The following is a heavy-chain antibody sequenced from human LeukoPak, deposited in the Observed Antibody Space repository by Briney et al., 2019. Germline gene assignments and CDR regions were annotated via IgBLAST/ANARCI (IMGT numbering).Heavy chain of an antibody. CDR1: GGSIRSYY. V-gene: IGHV4-59*01. J-gene: IGHJ3*02. CDR3: AREATLSSSWYGAFDI. CDR2: IYYSGST. D-gene: IGHD6-13*01. Sequence: PSETLSLTCTVSGGSIRSYYWSWIRQPPGKGLEWIGYIYYSGSTNYNPSLKSRVTISVDTSKNQFSLKLSSVTAADTAVYYCAREATLSSSWYGAFDIWGQGTMVTVSS.